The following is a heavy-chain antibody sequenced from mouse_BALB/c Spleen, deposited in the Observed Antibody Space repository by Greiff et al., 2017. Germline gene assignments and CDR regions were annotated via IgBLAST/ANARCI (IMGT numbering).Heavy chain of an antibody. V-gene: IGHV1-67*01. CDR2: ISTYYGNT. Sequence: QVQLKQSGPELVRPGVSVKISCKGSSYTFTDYAMHWVKQSHAKSLEWIGVISTYYGNTNYNQKFKGKATMTVDKSSSTAYMELARLTSEDSAVYYCARWGTTVVGFDYWGQGTTLTVSS. CDR3: ARWGTTVVGFDY. D-gene: IGHD1-1*01. CDR1: SYTFTDYA. J-gene: IGHJ2*01.